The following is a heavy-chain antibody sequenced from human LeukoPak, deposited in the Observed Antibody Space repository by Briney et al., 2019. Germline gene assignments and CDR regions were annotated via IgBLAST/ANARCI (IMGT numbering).Heavy chain of an antibody. D-gene: IGHD5-18*01. CDR2: IYPGDSDT. Sequence: GESLKISCKGSGYSFTSYWIGWVRQMPGKGLEWMGIIYPGDSDTRYSPSFQGQVTISADKSISTAYLQWSSLKASDTAMYYCARIGVGMDTAMGQDYYYMDVWGKGTTVTVSS. V-gene: IGHV5-51*01. CDR3: ARIGVGMDTAMGQDYYYMDV. J-gene: IGHJ6*03. CDR1: GYSFTSYW.